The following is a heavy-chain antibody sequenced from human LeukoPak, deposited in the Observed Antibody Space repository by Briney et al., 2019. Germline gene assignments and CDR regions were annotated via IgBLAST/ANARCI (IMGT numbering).Heavy chain of an antibody. J-gene: IGHJ4*02. CDR1: GFTFSSYS. CDR3: ARDKSMITFGGVIAKSIFDY. V-gene: IGHV3-21*01. D-gene: IGHD3-16*02. CDR2: ISSSSSYI. Sequence: PGGSLRLSCAASGFTFSSYSMNWDRQAPGKGLEWVSSISSSSSYIYYADSVKGRFTISRDNAKNSLYLQMNSLRAEDTAVYYCARDKSMITFGGVIAKSIFDYWGQGTLVTVSS.